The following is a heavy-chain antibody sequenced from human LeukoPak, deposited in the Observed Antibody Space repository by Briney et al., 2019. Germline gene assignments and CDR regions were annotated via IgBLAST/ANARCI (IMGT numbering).Heavy chain of an antibody. CDR1: GGTFSSYA. CDR3: ARDLSGGSGSYNWFDP. CDR2: IIPIFGIA. J-gene: IGHJ5*02. D-gene: IGHD3-10*01. V-gene: IGHV1-69*04. Sequence: SVKVSCKASGGTFSSYAIGWVRQAPGQGLEWMGRIIPIFGIANYAQKFQGRVAITADKSTSTAYMELSSLRSEDTAVYYCARDLSGGSGSYNWFDPWGQGTLVTVSS.